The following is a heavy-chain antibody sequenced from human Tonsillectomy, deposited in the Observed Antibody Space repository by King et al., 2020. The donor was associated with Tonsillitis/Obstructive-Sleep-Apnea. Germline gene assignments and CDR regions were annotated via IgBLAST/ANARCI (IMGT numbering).Heavy chain of an antibody. CDR1: GGSFSGYY. CDR3: ARAPDQMGVVIPTTGYYFDF. CDR2: INHSGST. D-gene: IGHD2-15*01. J-gene: IGHJ4*02. V-gene: IGHV4-34*01. Sequence: VQLPQWGAGLLKPSETLSLTCAVYGGSFSGYYWNRIRQPPGKGLEWIGQINHSGSTNYNPSLKSRVTISLDTSKNQFSLRLSSVTAADTAVYYCARAPDQMGVVIPTTGYYFDFWGQGTLVTVSS.